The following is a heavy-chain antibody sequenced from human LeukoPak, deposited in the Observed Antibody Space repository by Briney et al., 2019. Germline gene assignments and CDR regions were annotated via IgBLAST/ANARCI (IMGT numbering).Heavy chain of an antibody. D-gene: IGHD3-22*01. Sequence: AGGSLRLSCAASGFTVSSNYMSWVRQAPGKGLEWVSVIYSGGSTYYADSVKGRFTISRDNSKNTLYLQMNSLRAEDTAVYYCARGVDDSSGYSHYYYYGMDVWGQGTTVTVSS. CDR2: IYSGGST. J-gene: IGHJ6*02. CDR1: GFTVSSNY. V-gene: IGHV3-66*01. CDR3: ARGVDDSSGYSHYYYYGMDV.